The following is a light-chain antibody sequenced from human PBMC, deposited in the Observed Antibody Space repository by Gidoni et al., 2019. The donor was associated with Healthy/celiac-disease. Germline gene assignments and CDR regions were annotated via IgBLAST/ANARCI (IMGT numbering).Light chain of an antibody. J-gene: IGKJ2*01. CDR1: QSVSSSY. CDR3: QQYGSSPRYT. CDR2: GAS. V-gene: IGKV3-20*01. Sequence: ELVLTQSPGTLSLSPGKRATLSCRASQSVSSSYLAWYQQKPGQAPRLLIYGASSRATGIPDRFSGSGSGTDFTLTISRLEPEDFAVYYCQQYGSSPRYTFGQGTKLEIK.